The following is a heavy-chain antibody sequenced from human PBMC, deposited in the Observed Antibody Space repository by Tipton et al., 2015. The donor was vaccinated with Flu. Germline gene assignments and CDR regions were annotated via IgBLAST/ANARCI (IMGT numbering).Heavy chain of an antibody. D-gene: IGHD4-17*01. CDR2: IHHRGST. V-gene: IGHV4-38-2*02. Sequence: TLSLTCTVSGDSLTNGRYWDWVRQPPGKGVEWIGNIHHRGSTYYSPSLKSRVTISMDTSKNQFSLTLISVTASDTTIYYCARDRPYGDFSETLDYWGQGMLVTISS. CDR1: GDSLTNGRY. CDR3: ARDRPYGDFSETLDY. J-gene: IGHJ4*02.